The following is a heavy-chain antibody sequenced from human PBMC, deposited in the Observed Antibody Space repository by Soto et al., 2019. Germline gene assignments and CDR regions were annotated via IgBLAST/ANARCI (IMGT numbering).Heavy chain of an antibody. CDR3: ARGFPLWFDP. V-gene: IGHV1-8*01. Sequence: ASVKVSCKASGDTFTSYDINWVRQATGQGLEWMGWMNPNSGNTAYAQKFQGRVTMTRNTSISTAYMELSSLRSEDTAVYYCARGFPLWFDPWGQGTLVTVSS. CDR1: GDTFTSYD. CDR2: MNPNSGNT. J-gene: IGHJ5*02.